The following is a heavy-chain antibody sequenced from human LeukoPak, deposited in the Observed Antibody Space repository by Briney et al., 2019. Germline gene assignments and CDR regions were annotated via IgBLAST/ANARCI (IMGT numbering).Heavy chain of an antibody. CDR2: ISGSDVT. J-gene: IGHJ4*02. Sequence: GGSLRLSCAASGFSFSAHVMSWVRQAPGKGLEWVSSISGSDVTYYADSVKGRFTISRDNSKNTLYLQMNSLRAEDTAIYYCAKDPLAPYYDILTGFDYWGQGTLVTVSS. D-gene: IGHD3-9*01. CDR1: GFSFSAHV. CDR3: AKDPLAPYYDILTGFDY. V-gene: IGHV3-23*01.